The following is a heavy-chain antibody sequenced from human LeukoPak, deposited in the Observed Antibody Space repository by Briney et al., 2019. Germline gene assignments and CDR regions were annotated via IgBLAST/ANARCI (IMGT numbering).Heavy chain of an antibody. CDR3: ARSPSYSSGWYSLPDDY. CDR1: GYTFTSYY. D-gene: IGHD6-19*01. V-gene: IGHV1-46*01. J-gene: IGHJ4*02. Sequence: GASVKVSCKASGYTFTSYYMHWVRQAPGQGLEWMGIINPSGGSTSYAQKFQGRVTMTRDMSTSTAYMELRSLRSDDTAVYYCARSPSYSSGWYSLPDDYWGQGTLVTVSS. CDR2: INPSGGST.